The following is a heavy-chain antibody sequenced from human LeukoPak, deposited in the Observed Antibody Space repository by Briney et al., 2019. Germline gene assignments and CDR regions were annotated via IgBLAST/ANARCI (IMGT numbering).Heavy chain of an antibody. CDR3: ARGYGDYGAFDI. J-gene: IGHJ3*02. Sequence: SETLSLTCTVSGGSISSGDYYWSWIRQPPGKGLEWIGEINHSGSTNYNPSLKSRVTISVDTSKNRFSLKLSSVTAADTAVYYCARGYGDYGAFDIWGQGTMVTVSS. CDR1: GGSISSGDYY. CDR2: INHSGST. D-gene: IGHD4-17*01. V-gene: IGHV4-39*07.